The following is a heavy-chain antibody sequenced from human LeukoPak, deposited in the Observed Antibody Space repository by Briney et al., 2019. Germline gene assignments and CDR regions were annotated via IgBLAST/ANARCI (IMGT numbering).Heavy chain of an antibody. D-gene: IGHD1-14*01. V-gene: IGHV4-59*08. Sequence: PSETLSLTCTVSGGSISSYYWSWIRQPPGKGLEWIGYIYYSGSTNYNPSLKSRVTISVDTSKNQFSLKLSSVTAADTAVYYCARHERVTGSFDYWGQGTLFTVSS. J-gene: IGHJ4*02. CDR2: IYYSGST. CDR3: ARHERVTGSFDY. CDR1: GGSISSYY.